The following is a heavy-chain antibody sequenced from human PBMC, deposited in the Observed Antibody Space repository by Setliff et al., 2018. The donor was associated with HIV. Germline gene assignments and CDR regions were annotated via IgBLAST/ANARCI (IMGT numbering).Heavy chain of an antibody. D-gene: IGHD2-2*01. CDR3: VKDAEYIGVVSATMNMPGYYHYYYMDV. CDR1: GFTFSRYG. J-gene: IGHJ6*03. CDR2: ISGGGKSI. V-gene: IGHV3-21*01. Sequence: GGSLRLSCAASGFTFSRYGMHWVRQAPGKGLEWVASISGGGKSIYYADSVKGRFTISRDNADRSLYLQMNSLRAEDTAVYYCVKDAEYIGVVSATMNMPGYYHYYYMDVWGKGSTVTVSS.